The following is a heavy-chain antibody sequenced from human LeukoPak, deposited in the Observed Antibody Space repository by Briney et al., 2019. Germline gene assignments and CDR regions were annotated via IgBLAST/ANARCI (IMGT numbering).Heavy chain of an antibody. Sequence: PGGSLRLSCAASGFNFSGSAMHWVRQASGKGLEWVGRIRSKANSYATEYAASVKGRFTISRDDSRTTAYLQMNSLKTEDTAMYFCTSKGSFWGQGTLVTVSS. V-gene: IGHV3-73*01. J-gene: IGHJ4*02. CDR1: GFNFSGSA. D-gene: IGHD1-26*01. CDR2: IRSKANSYAT. CDR3: TSKGSF.